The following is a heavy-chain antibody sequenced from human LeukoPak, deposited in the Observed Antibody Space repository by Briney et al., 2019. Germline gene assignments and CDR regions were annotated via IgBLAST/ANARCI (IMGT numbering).Heavy chain of an antibody. J-gene: IGHJ5*01. CDR1: GGSISSYY. V-gene: IGHV4-59*01. CDR3: ARDPYYYGSGSYYPNWFDS. CDR2: IYYSGST. Sequence: SETLSLTCTVSGGSISSYYWSWIRQPPGKGLEWIGYIYYSGSTNYNPSLKSRVTISVDTSKNQFSLKLSSVTAADTAVYYCARDPYYYGSGSYYPNWFDSWGQGTLVTVSS. D-gene: IGHD3-10*01.